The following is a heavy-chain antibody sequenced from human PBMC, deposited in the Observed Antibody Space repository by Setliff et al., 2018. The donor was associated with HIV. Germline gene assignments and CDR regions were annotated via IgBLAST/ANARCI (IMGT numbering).Heavy chain of an antibody. CDR3: ARLGDFGDFGQY. D-gene: IGHD4-17*01. CDR2: MYSGDSDT. V-gene: IGHV5-51*01. CDR1: GYTFSSYY. J-gene: IGHJ4*02. Sequence: PGESLKISCKASGYTFSSYYIAWVRQKPGKGLEWMATMYSGDSDTTYSPSFQGQVTLSADKSISTAYLRLSSLAVSDTAIYYCARLGDFGDFGQYWGQGTLVTVPQ.